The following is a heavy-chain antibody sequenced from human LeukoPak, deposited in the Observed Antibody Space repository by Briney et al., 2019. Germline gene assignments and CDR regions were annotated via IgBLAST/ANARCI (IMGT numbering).Heavy chain of an antibody. D-gene: IGHD6-13*01. CDR1: GFTFSSYA. CDR2: ITGTGDNT. Sequence: GGSLRLSCAAAGFTFSSYAMTWVRQAPGKGLEWVSTITGTGDNTFYAGSVKGRFTISRDNSKNTLYVQMNSLRAEDTAFYYCVKDYGPKHLVVFDSWGQGTLVTVSS. CDR3: VKDYGPKHLVVFDS. V-gene: IGHV3-23*01. J-gene: IGHJ4*02.